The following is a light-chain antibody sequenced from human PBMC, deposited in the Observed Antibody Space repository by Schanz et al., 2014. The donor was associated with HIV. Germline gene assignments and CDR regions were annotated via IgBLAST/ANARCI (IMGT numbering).Light chain of an antibody. CDR3: CSYAGTSTFVV. CDR2: DVD. Sequence: QSVLTQPASVSGSPGQSITISCTGTSSDVGGYKYVSWYQQYPGKAPKLIIFDVDNRPSGVSNRFSGSKSGNTASLTISGLQAEDEADYYCCSYAGTSTFVVFGGGTKLTVL. CDR1: SSDVGGYKY. V-gene: IGLV2-23*02. J-gene: IGLJ2*01.